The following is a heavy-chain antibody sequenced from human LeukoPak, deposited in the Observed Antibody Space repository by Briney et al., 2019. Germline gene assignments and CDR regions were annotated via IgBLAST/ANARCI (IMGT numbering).Heavy chain of an antibody. CDR3: ARASYSYDINGWVPFDY. J-gene: IGHJ4*02. Sequence: SSQTLSLTCTVSGGSISSGSYYWSWIRQPAGKGLEWIGRIYTSGSTNYNPSLKSRVTISGDTSKNQFSLRLSSVTAADTAVYYCARASYSYDINGWVPFDYWGQGTLVTVSS. D-gene: IGHD3-22*01. V-gene: IGHV4-61*02. CDR2: IYTSGST. CDR1: GGSISSGSYY.